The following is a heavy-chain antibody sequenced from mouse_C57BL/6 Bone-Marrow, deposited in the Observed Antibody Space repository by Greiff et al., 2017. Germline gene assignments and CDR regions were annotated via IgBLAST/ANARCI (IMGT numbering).Heavy chain of an antibody. Sequence: EVQLQQSGPGMVKPSQSLSLTCTVTGYSITSGYDWHWIRHFPGNKLEWMGYISYSGSTNYNPSLKSRISITHDTSKNHFFLQLNSVTTEDTATYYCARGGYYGYDGFAYWGQGTLVTVSA. CDR3: ARGGYYGYDGFAY. J-gene: IGHJ3*01. CDR1: GYSITSGYD. D-gene: IGHD2-2*01. V-gene: IGHV3-1*01. CDR2: ISYSGST.